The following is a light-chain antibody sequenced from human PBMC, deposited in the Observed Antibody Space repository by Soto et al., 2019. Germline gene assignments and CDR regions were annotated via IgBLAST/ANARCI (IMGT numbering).Light chain of an antibody. V-gene: IGLV2-11*01. CDR3: CSYAGSYIGV. CDR1: SSDVGGYNY. Sequence: QSALTQPRSVSGSPGQSVTISCTGTSSDVGGYNYVSWYQQHPGKAPKLMIYDVSKRPSGVPDRFSGSKSGNTASLTISGLRAENEADYYCCSYAGSYIGVFGGGTKLTAL. CDR2: DVS. J-gene: IGLJ3*02.